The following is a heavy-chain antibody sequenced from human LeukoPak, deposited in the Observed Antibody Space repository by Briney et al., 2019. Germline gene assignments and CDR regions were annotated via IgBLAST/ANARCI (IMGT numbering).Heavy chain of an antibody. V-gene: IGHV3-23*01. Sequence: GGSLRLSCAASGFTFSSYAMSWVRQAPGKGLEGVSAISGSGGRTYYADSVKGRFTISRDNSKNTLYLQMNSLRAEDTAVYYCAKDLDIVATIVNDYWGQGTLVTVSS. CDR1: GFTFSSYA. CDR2: ISGSGGRT. D-gene: IGHD5-12*01. J-gene: IGHJ4*02. CDR3: AKDLDIVATIVNDY.